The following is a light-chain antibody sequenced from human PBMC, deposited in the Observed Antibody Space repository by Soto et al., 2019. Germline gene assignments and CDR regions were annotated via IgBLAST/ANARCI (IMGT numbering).Light chain of an antibody. CDR2: RNT. J-gene: IGLJ3*02. CDR1: SSNLGAGYV. CDR3: QSYDSSLRGWV. V-gene: IGLV1-40*01. Sequence: QAVVAQPPSLSGAPGQRVSISCTGTSSNLGAGYVVHWYRQFPGTAPKLLIYRNTNRASGVPDRFSGSKSGTSASLAITGLQAEYEAEYFCQSYDSSLRGWVFGGGTKLTVL.